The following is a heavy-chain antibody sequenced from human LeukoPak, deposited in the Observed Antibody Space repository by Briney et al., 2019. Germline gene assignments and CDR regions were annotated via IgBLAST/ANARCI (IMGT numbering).Heavy chain of an antibody. CDR3: ATSKEVQSIAAASVDY. CDR1: GFTFSSYS. V-gene: IGHV3-21*01. CDR2: ISSSSSSYI. D-gene: IGHD6-13*01. Sequence: PGGSLRLSCAASGFTFSSYSMNWVRQAPGKGLEWVSSISSSSSSYIYYADSVKGRFTISRDNAKNSLYLQMNSLRAEDTAVYYCATSKEVQSIAAASVDYWGQGTLVTVSS. J-gene: IGHJ4*02.